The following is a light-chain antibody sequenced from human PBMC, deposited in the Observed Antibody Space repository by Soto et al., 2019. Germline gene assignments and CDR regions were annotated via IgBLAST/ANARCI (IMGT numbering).Light chain of an antibody. Sequence: EIVMTQSPATLSVSPGERATLSCRASQSVSSNLAWYQQKPGQAPRLLIYGATNRATGIPDRFSGSGSGTDFTLTISRLEPEDFATYYCQQYKSYSRMFGQGTKVDIK. V-gene: IGKV3D-15*01. CDR2: GAT. J-gene: IGKJ1*01. CDR1: QSVSSN. CDR3: QQYKSYSRM.